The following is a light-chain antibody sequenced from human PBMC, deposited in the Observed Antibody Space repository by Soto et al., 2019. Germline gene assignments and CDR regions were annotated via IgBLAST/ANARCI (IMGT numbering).Light chain of an antibody. Sequence: QLVLTQSSSASASLGSSVKLTCTLRSGHSSYIIAWHQQQPGKAPRYLMMLGGAGIHKKGSGIPDRFSGSSSGADRYLTISSIQSDDEADYYCETWGSDTQVFGGGTKLTVL. V-gene: IGLV4-60*03. CDR3: ETWGSDTQV. J-gene: IGLJ2*01. CDR2: LGGAGIH. CDR1: SGHSSYI.